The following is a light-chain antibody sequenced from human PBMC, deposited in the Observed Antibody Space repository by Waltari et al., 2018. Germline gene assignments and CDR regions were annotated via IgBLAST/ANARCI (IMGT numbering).Light chain of an antibody. CDR2: GAS. CDR3: QQYGSSFWT. J-gene: IGKJ1*01. CDR1: QSVSSNY. V-gene: IGKV3-20*01. Sequence: ELVLTQSPGTLSLSPGERATLSCRASQSVSSNYLAWYQQKPGQAPRLLIYGASSRATDIPDRFSGSGSGTDFTLTISRLEPEDFAVYYCQQYGSSFWTFGQGTKVEIK.